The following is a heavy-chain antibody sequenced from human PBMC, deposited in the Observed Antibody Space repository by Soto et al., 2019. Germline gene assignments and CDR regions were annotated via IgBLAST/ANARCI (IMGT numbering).Heavy chain of an antibody. D-gene: IGHD3-10*01. J-gene: IGHJ5*02. CDR1: GGSISSGDYY. CDR2: IYYSGST. CDR3: ARVTYYYGSGSYDWFDP. V-gene: IGHV4-30-4*01. Sequence: QVQLQESGPGLVKPSQTLSLTCTVSGGSISSGDYYWSWIRQPPGKGLEWIGYIYYSGSTYYNPSLMSRVTISVDTSTNQFSLKLSSVTAADTAVYYCARVTYYYGSGSYDWFDPWGQGTLVTVSS.